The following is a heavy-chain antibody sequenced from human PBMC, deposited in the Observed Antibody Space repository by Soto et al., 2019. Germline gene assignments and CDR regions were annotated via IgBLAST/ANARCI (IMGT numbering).Heavy chain of an antibody. D-gene: IGHD2-21*02. CDR1: GFTFSSYW. V-gene: IGHV3-7*03. J-gene: IGHJ3*02. CDR3: ARDFPCDSEDSFDI. Sequence: GGSLRLSCAASGFTFSSYWMSWVRQAPGKGLEWVANIKQDGSEKYYVDSLKGRFTISRDNAKNSLYLKMNSLRAEDTAVYYCARDFPCDSEDSFDIWGQGTMVTVSS. CDR2: IKQDGSEK.